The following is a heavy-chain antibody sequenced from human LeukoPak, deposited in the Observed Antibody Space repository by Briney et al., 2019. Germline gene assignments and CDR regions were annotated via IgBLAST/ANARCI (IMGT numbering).Heavy chain of an antibody. CDR1: GGTFSSYA. CDR3: ARDLRGYCSGGSCYTDYYYYYYMDV. Sequence: SVKVSCKASGGTFSSYAISWVRQAPGQGLEWMGGIIPIFGKANYAQKFQGRVTITADEATSTAYMELSSLRSEDTAVYYCARDLRGYCSGGSCYTDYYYYYYMDVWGKGTTVTVSS. D-gene: IGHD2-15*01. V-gene: IGHV1-69*13. CDR2: IIPIFGKA. J-gene: IGHJ6*03.